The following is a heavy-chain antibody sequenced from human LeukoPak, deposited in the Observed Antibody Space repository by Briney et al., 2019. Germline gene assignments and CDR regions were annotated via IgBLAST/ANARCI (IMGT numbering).Heavy chain of an antibody. J-gene: IGHJ5*02. Sequence: PPETLSLTCTVSGGSISSYYWSWIRQPAGKGLEWIGRIYTSGSTNYNPSLKSRVTMSVDTSKNQFSLKLSSVTAADTAVYYCARTIAAAETNQWFDPWGQGTLVTVSS. CDR1: GGSISSYY. CDR3: ARTIAAAETNQWFDP. D-gene: IGHD6-13*01. V-gene: IGHV4-4*07. CDR2: IYTSGST.